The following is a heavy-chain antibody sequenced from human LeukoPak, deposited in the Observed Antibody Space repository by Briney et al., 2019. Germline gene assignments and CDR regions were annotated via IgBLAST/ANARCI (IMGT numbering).Heavy chain of an antibody. CDR2: ISWNSGSI. J-gene: IGHJ4*02. V-gene: IGHV3-9*01. Sequence: GGSLRLSCAASGFTFDDYAMHWVRQAPGKGLEWVSGISWNSGSIGYADSVKGRFTISRDNATNSLYLQMNSLRAEDTALYYCAKGNPLWFGELSPYYFDYWGQGTLVTVSS. D-gene: IGHD3-10*01. CDR1: GFTFDDYA. CDR3: AKGNPLWFGELSPYYFDY.